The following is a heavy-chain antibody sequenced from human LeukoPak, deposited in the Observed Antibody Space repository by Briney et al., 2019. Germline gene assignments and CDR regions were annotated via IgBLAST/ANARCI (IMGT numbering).Heavy chain of an antibody. CDR3: ARGGAEGIYGMDV. Sequence: GGSLRLSCAASGFTFSSYCMNWVRQAPGKGLEWVSSISSSSSYIYYADSVKGRFTISRDNAKNSLYLQMNSLRAEDTAVYYCARGGAEGIYGMDVWGQGAIMTVTS. CDR1: GFTFSSYC. V-gene: IGHV3-21*01. J-gene: IGHJ6*02. CDR2: ISSSSSYI. D-gene: IGHD1-26*01.